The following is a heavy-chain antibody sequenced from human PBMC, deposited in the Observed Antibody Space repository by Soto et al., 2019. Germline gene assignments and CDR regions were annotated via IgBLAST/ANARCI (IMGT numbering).Heavy chain of an antibody. CDR2: ISGNGGTT. CDR1: GFTFSSYA. CDR3: AIMSIQTVKKSFQD. Sequence: EVQLLESGGGLVQPGGSLRLSCAASGFTFSSYAMNWVRQAPGKGLEWVSTISGNGGTTYYADSVKGRFTMSRDNSTNMLYLQMNILRAEDTSLFHCAIMSIQTVKKSFQDWGQGTLVTVSS. J-gene: IGHJ1*01. V-gene: IGHV3-23*01. D-gene: IGHD1-1*01.